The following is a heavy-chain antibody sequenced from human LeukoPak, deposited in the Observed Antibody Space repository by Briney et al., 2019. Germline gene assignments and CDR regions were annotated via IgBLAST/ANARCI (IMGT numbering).Heavy chain of an antibody. Sequence: PSETLSLTCAVSGDSISSDTYYWSWIRQPAGKGLQWIGRTHASGSFMYNPSLKTRVTISIDTSNNQFSLKLSSVTAADTAVYYCARVEIGPDYWGQGTLVTVSS. CDR1: GDSISSDTYY. CDR3: ARVEIGPDY. CDR2: THASGSF. D-gene: IGHD5-24*01. J-gene: IGHJ4*02. V-gene: IGHV4-61*02.